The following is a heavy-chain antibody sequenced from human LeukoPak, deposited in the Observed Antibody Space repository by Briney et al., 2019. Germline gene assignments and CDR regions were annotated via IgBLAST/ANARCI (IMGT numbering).Heavy chain of an antibody. Sequence: GASVKVSCKASGYTFTNHGIAWVRQAPGQGLVWMGWISCYNGDTRYGQKLQGRVTMSTDTSTTTAYMELTSLRSDDTAVYYCARDPSNTSGWSPYFDFWGQGTLVTVSS. D-gene: IGHD6-19*01. CDR2: ISCYNGDT. V-gene: IGHV1-18*01. CDR3: ARDPSNTSGWSPYFDF. J-gene: IGHJ4*02. CDR1: GYTFTNHG.